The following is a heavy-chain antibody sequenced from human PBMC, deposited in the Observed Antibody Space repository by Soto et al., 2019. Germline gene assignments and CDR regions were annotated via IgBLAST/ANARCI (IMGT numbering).Heavy chain of an antibody. D-gene: IGHD1-26*01. CDR2: IFWDKND. V-gene: IGHV2-5*02. Sequence: QITLKESGPSLVRPTETLTLTCTFSGFSLITGVGVGWVRQPPGKALEWLAVIFWDKNDYYRPSLQTRVTISPHXSXDXXVLTLTNTDPEDTATYFCTQIYGSGSWGWHFHSWRQGTLVTVSS. J-gene: IGHJ4*02. CDR3: TQIYGSGSWGWHFHS. CDR1: GFSLITGVG.